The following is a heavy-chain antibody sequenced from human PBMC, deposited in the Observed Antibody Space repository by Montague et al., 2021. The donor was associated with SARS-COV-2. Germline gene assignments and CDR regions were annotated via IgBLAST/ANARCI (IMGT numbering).Heavy chain of an antibody. D-gene: IGHD5-24*01. CDR3: AKDGYNAHQNYWYFEL. V-gene: IGHV4-59*12. CDR2: IYYSGST. Sequence: SETLSLTCSVAGGSISTYYWSWIRQPPGKGLEWIGYIYYSGSTNYSPSLKSRVTISVDTSKNQFSLKSSSVTAADTAVYYCAKDGYNAHQNYWYFELWGRGTLVTVSS. CDR1: GGSISTYY. J-gene: IGHJ2*01.